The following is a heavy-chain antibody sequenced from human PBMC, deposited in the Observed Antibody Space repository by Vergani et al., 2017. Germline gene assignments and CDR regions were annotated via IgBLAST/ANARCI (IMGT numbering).Heavy chain of an antibody. Sequence: EVQLVESGGGIVKPGGSLRLSCVASGFSFRNAWMNWVRRTPGKGLEWVGRIKSKFDRGTTDYAAAVKGRFTISRDDSKNTLLLQMNGLKNEDIGVYYCTTDPRYCGDGSCYWLRDHHYYGMDVWGQGTTVTVSS. CDR2: IKSKFDRGTT. J-gene: IGHJ6*02. D-gene: IGHD2-21*01. CDR1: GFSFRNAW. V-gene: IGHV3-15*07. CDR3: TTDPRYCGDGSCYWLRDHHYYGMDV.